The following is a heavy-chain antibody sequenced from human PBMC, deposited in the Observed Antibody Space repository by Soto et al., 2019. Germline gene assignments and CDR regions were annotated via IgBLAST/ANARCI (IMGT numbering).Heavy chain of an antibody. Sequence: ASVKVSCKVSGYTLTELSMHWVRQAPGKGLEWMGGFDPEDGETIYAQKFQGRVTMTEDTSTDTAYMELSSLRSEDTAVYYCATSTVTSSAYYYGMDVWGQGTTVTVSS. V-gene: IGHV1-24*01. CDR2: FDPEDGET. D-gene: IGHD4-17*01. CDR1: GYTLTELS. CDR3: ATSTVTSSAYYYGMDV. J-gene: IGHJ6*02.